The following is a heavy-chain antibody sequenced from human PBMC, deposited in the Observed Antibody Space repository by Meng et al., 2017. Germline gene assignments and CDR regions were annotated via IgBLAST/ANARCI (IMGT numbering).Heavy chain of an antibody. J-gene: IGHJ3*02. CDR1: GGSFSGYY. CDR3: ARATEWELDAFDI. CDR2: IYYSGST. V-gene: IGHV4-34*01. Sequence: SETLSLTCAVYGGSFSGYYWGWIRQPPGKGLEWIGSIYYSGSTYYNPSLKSRVTISVDTSKNQFSLKLSSVTAADTAVYYCARATEWELDAFDIWGQGTMVTVSS. D-gene: IGHD1-26*01.